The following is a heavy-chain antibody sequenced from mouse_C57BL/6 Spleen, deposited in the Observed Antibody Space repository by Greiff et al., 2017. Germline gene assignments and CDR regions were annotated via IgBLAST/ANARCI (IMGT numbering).Heavy chain of an antibody. Sequence: VQLQESGAELARPGASVKMSCKASGYTFTSYTMHWVKQRPGQGLEWIGYINPSSGYSKYNQTFKDKATLTAYKASSTAYMQVSSLTSEDAAFYYCAVDPWFAYWGQGTLVTVSA. CDR3: AVDPWFAY. CDR2: INPSSGYS. CDR1: GYTFTSYT. J-gene: IGHJ3*01. V-gene: IGHV1-4*01.